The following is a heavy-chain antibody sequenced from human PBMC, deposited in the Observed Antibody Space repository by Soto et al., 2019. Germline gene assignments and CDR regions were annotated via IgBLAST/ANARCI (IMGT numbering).Heavy chain of an antibody. V-gene: IGHV3-23*01. Sequence: GGSLRLSCAAAGFTFSSYAMSWVRQAPGKGLEWVSAISGSGGSTYYADSVKGWFTISRDNSKNTLYLQMNSLRAEDTAVYYCAKYGSGSPQFDYWGQGTLVTVSS. CDR2: ISGSGGST. J-gene: IGHJ4*02. CDR1: GFTFSSYA. CDR3: AKYGSGSPQFDY. D-gene: IGHD3-10*01.